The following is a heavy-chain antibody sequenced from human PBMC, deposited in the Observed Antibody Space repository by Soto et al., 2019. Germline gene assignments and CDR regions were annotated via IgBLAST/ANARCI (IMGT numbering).Heavy chain of an antibody. V-gene: IGHV1-18*01. D-gene: IGHD3-10*01. CDR2: ISAYNGNT. CDR3: ASSYGSGSYNWFDP. J-gene: IGHJ5*02. Sequence: ASVKVSCKASGYTFASYAISWMRQAPGQGLEWMGWISAYNGNTNYAQKLQGRVTMTTDTSTSTAYMELRSLRSDDTAVYYCASSYGSGSYNWFDPWGQGTLVTVSS. CDR1: GYTFASYA.